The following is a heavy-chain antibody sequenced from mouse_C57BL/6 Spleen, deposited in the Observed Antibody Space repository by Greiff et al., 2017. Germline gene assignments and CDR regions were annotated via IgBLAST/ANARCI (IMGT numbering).Heavy chain of an antibody. Sequence: VQLQESGPELVKPGASVKISCKASGYAFSSSWMNWVKQRPGKGLEWIGRIYPGDGDTNYNGKFKGKATLTADKSSSTAYMQLSSLTSEDSAVYFCASQYDYDGYWGQGTTLTVSS. D-gene: IGHD2-4*01. CDR1: GYAFSSSW. CDR3: ASQYDYDGY. CDR2: IYPGDGDT. J-gene: IGHJ2*01. V-gene: IGHV1-82*01.